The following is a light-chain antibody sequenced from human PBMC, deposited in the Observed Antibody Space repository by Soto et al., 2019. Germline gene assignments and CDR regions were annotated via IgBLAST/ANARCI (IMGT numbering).Light chain of an antibody. V-gene: IGKV3-20*01. J-gene: IGKJ1*01. Sequence: EIVLTQSPGTLSLSPGERATLSCRASQSVSSSYLAWYQQKPGQAPRLLIYGASSRATGIPDRFSGSGSGTGFTLTISQLEPEEFAVYYCQQYCSSPRTFRQGTKVEIK. CDR3: QQYCSSPRT. CDR2: GAS. CDR1: QSVSSSY.